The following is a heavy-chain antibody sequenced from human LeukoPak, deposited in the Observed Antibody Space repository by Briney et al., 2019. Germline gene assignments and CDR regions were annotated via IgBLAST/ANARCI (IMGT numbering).Heavy chain of an antibody. CDR1: GASISSYH. CDR2: IDTSGST. J-gene: IGHJ4*02. D-gene: IGHD6-13*01. CDR3: ARHGTSSNRYNY. Sequence: SETLSLTCAVPGASISSYHWSCIRNPPGPGLESIGYIDTSGSTIYNPSLKSRVTISVDTPKNQFSLKVSSVTAADTAVYYCARHGTSSNRYNYWGQGTQVTVSS. V-gene: IGHV4-4*09.